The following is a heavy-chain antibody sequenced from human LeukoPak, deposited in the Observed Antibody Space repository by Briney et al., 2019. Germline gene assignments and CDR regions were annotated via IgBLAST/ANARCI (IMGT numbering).Heavy chain of an antibody. J-gene: IGHJ4*02. Sequence: GGSLRLSCAASGFIFSNFDMHWVRQAPGKGLEYVSTINAGGGSTYYAASVKGRFTISRDAVKDTLYLQMGSVRIEDTAVYYCARGGLESPWSGYNAPDFWGQGTLVAVSS. V-gene: IGHV3-64*02. CDR1: GFIFSNFD. CDR3: ARGGLESPWSGYNAPDF. D-gene: IGHD3-3*01. CDR2: INAGGGST.